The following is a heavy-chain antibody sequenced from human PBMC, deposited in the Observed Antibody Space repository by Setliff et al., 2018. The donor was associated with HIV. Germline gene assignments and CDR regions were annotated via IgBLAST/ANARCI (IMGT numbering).Heavy chain of an antibody. J-gene: IGHJ2*01. D-gene: IGHD1-26*01. V-gene: IGHV1-18*01. Sequence: ASVKVSCKASGYTFSNYGITWVRQAPGQGLEWMGWITSYNGNTNYAKKFKGRVTMTPDTSTSIAYMELKSLRSEDTAVYYCARDHHSGRGSNFPWYSDLWGRGTLVTVS. CDR2: ITSYNGNT. CDR1: GYTFSNYG. CDR3: ARDHHSGRGSNFPWYSDL.